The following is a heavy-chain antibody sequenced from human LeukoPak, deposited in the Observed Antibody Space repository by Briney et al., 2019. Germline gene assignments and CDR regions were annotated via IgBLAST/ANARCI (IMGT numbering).Heavy chain of an antibody. V-gene: IGHV3-9*01. CDR3: AKGPGASSSSVS. CDR2: ISWNSGSI. J-gene: IGHJ4*02. Sequence: PGRSLRLSCAASGFTFDDYAMHWVRQAPGKGLEWVSGISWNSGSIGYADPVKGRFTISRDNAKNSLYLQMNSLRAEDTALYYCAKGPGASSSSVSWGQGTLVTVSS. D-gene: IGHD6-6*01. CDR1: GFTFDDYA.